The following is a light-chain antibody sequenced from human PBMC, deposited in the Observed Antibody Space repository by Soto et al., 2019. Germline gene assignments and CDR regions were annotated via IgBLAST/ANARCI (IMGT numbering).Light chain of an antibody. CDR1: SSDVGYYNS. CDR3: SSYAGSYTFV. CDR2: EVN. J-gene: IGLJ1*01. Sequence: QSVLTQPPSASGSPGQSVTISCTATSSDVGYYNSVCWHQQHPGKAPKLMIYEVNKPATGVPDRYSGSKSGNTASLTVSGLQAEDEADYYCSSYAGSYTFVFGSGTKLTVL. V-gene: IGLV2-8*01.